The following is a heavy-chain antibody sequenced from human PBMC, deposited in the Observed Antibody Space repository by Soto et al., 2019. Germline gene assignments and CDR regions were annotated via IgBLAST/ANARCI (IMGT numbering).Heavy chain of an antibody. CDR1: GFTFSNAW. J-gene: IGHJ3*02. CDR3: TTVYGDYIGAFDI. Sequence: GGSLRLSCAASGFTFSNAWLSWFRQAPGKGLEWVGRIKSKTDGGRTDYAAPVKGRFTLSRDDSKNTLYLQMNSLKTEDTAVYYCTTVYGDYIGAFDIWGQGTMVTVSS. CDR2: IKSKTDGGRT. D-gene: IGHD4-17*01. V-gene: IGHV3-15*01.